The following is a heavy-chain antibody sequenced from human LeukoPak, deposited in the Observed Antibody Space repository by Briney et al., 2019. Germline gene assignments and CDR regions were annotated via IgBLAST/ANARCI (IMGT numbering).Heavy chain of an antibody. J-gene: IGHJ3*02. D-gene: IGHD3-22*01. Sequence: SETLSLTCTVSGGSISSSSYYWGWIRQPPGKRLEWIGSIYDSGSTYYNPSLKSRVTISVDTSKNQFSLKLSSVTAADTAVYYCARLGAAGITMIVVGPNDAFDIWGQGTMVTVSS. CDR2: IYDSGST. V-gene: IGHV4-39*01. CDR3: ARLGAAGITMIVVGPNDAFDI. CDR1: GGSISSSSYY.